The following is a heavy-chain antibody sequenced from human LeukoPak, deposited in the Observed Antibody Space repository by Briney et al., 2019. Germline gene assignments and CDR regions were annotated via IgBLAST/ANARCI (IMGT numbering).Heavy chain of an antibody. Sequence: TLSLTCTVSGGSINSGAYYWSWIRQHPGKGLEWIGHIYYSGSTYYNPSLKSRVTISIDTYKNQFSLKLSSVTAADAAVYFCARLNCSGGSCYSVDHWGQGTLITVSS. CDR1: GGSINSGAYY. D-gene: IGHD2-15*01. V-gene: IGHV4-31*03. CDR2: IYYSGST. CDR3: ARLNCSGGSCYSVDH. J-gene: IGHJ5*02.